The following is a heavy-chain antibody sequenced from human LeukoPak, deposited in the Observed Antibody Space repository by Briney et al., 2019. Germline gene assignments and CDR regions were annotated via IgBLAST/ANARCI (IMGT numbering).Heavy chain of an antibody. V-gene: IGHV1-2*02. CDR1: GYTVTYFY. Sequence: ASVKVSCKASGYTVTYFYIHWMRQAPGQGLEWMGWINPNSGGTNFAQQFQGRVTMTRDTSIGTAYMELSSLTSDDTAVYCCARDLKTRYYYDSSASYSLDAFDIWGQGTVVTVSS. J-gene: IGHJ3*02. D-gene: IGHD3-22*01. CDR3: ARDLKTRYYYDSSASYSLDAFDI. CDR2: INPNSGGT.